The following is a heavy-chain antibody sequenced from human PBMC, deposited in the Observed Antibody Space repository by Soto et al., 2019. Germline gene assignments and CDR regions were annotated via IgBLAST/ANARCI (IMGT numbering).Heavy chain of an antibody. CDR3: ARGGYCGGDCSFLNY. J-gene: IGHJ4*02. V-gene: IGHV4-59*01. CDR2: FYYSGST. CDR1: GGSISSYF. D-gene: IGHD2-21*01. Sequence: PSETLSLTCTVSGGSISSYFWSWIRQPPGKGLEWIGYFYYSGSTNYNPSLKSRVTISVDTSKNQFSLKLSSVTAADTAVYYCARGGYCGGDCSFLNYGGRETLFTVS.